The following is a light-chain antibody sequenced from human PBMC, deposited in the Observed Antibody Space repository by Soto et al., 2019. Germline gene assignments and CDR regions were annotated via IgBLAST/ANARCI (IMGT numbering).Light chain of an antibody. Sequence: QAVVTQSSSASASLGSSVKLTCTLSSGHGSFIIAWHQQQPGKAPRYLMKLEGSGNYNKGSGVPDRFSGSSSGADRYLTISNLQFEDEADYYCETWDSDTVVFGGGTQLTVL. CDR3: ETWDSDTVV. CDR2: LEGSGNY. CDR1: SGHGSFI. J-gene: IGLJ7*01. V-gene: IGLV4-60*02.